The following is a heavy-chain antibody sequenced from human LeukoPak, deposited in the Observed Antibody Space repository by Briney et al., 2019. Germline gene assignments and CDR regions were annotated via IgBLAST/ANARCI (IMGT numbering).Heavy chain of an antibody. J-gene: IGHJ4*02. D-gene: IGHD2-2*01. Sequence: GGSLRLSCAASGFTFRSFAMSWVRQAPGKGLEWVSSISANGVSTYYADSVKGRFTISRGNSKNTLYLQMNSLRAEDTAVYYCAKDEEGRPAPDWGQGTLVTVSS. CDR3: AKDEEGRPAPD. V-gene: IGHV3-23*01. CDR1: GFTFRSFA. CDR2: ISANGVST.